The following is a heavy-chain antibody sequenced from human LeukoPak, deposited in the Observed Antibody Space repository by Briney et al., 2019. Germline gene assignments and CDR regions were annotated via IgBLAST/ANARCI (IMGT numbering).Heavy chain of an antibody. J-gene: IGHJ4*02. Sequence: PSETLSLTCTVSGATSSSGNYYWSWIRQPPGKGLEWIGYIYDSGSTSYNPSLKSRVTISVDTSKNQFSLKLSSVTAADTAVYFCVTGATGGYDPFDNWGQGTLVTVSS. CDR3: VTGATGGYDPFDN. D-gene: IGHD5-12*01. CDR2: IYDSGST. CDR1: GATSSSGNYY. V-gene: IGHV4-30-4*01.